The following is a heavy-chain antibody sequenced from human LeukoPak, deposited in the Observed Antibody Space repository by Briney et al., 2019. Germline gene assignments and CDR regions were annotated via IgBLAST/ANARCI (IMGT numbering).Heavy chain of an antibody. Sequence: PGGSLRLSCAASGFTVSTNYMSWVRQAPGKGLEWVSLIYSGGNTYYADSVKGRFTISRDNAKSSLYLQMSSLRADDTAVYYCAKALPSSWYFFDYWGQGTLVTVSS. V-gene: IGHV3-53*01. CDR3: AKALPSSWYFFDY. D-gene: IGHD6-13*01. CDR2: IYSGGNT. CDR1: GFTVSTNY. J-gene: IGHJ4*02.